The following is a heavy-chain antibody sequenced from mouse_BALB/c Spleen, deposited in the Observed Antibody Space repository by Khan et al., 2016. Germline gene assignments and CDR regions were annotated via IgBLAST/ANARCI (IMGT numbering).Heavy chain of an antibody. V-gene: IGHV1-9*01. Sequence: QVQLKQSGAELMKPGASVKISCKATGYTFSSYWIEWVKQRPGHGLEWIGEILPGSGSTKYNEKFRGKATFTADTSTNTAYMQLSSLTSEDSAVHYCARTDRRGYFDYWGQGTTLTVSS. J-gene: IGHJ2*01. CDR2: ILPGSGST. CDR1: GYTFSSYW. CDR3: ARTDRRGYFDY.